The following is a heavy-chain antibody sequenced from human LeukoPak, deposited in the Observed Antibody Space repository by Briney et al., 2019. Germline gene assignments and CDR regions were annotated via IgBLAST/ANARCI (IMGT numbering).Heavy chain of an antibody. CDR1: GYTFTSYG. J-gene: IGHJ4*02. D-gene: IGHD6-13*01. CDR2: ISAYNDNT. V-gene: IGHV1-18*01. CDR3: AREGWGIAAAGRDFDY. Sequence: GASVKVSCKASGYTFTSYGISWVRQAPGQGLEWMGWISAYNDNTNYAQKLQGRVTMTTDTSTGTAYMELRSLRSDDTAVYYCAREGWGIAAAGRDFDYWGQGTLVTVSS.